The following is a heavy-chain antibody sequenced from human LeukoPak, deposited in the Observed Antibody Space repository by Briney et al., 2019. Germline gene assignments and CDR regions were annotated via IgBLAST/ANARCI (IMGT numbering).Heavy chain of an antibody. Sequence: PSGTLSLTCTVSGGSISSSSYYWGWIRQPPGKGLEWIGSIYYSGSTYYNPSLKSRVTISVDTSKNQFSLKLSSVTAADTAVYYCARESDRYCYSTSCPNWYDPWGQGTLVTVSS. CDR3: ARESDRYCYSTSCPNWYDP. D-gene: IGHD2-2*01. J-gene: IGHJ5*02. CDR1: GGSISSSSYY. V-gene: IGHV4-39*07. CDR2: IYYSGST.